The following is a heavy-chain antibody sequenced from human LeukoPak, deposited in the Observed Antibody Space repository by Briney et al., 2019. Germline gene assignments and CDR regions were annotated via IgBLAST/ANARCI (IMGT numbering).Heavy chain of an antibody. V-gene: IGHV3-53*01. CDR2: IYSDGST. CDR1: GFTVSSNY. J-gene: IGHJ6*02. Sequence: GGSLRLSCAASGFTVSSNYMSWVRQAPGKGLEWVSVIYSDGSTYYADSVKGRFTISRDNSKNTLDLQMNSLRAEDTAVYYCARAAAGRAYYHYGMDVWGQGTTVTVSS. D-gene: IGHD6-13*01. CDR3: ARAAAGRAYYHYGMDV.